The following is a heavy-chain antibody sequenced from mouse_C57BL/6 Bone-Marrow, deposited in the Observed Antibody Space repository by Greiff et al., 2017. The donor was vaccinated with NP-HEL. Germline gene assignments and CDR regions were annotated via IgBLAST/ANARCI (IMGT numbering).Heavy chain of an antibody. CDR3: ARGLLAPWCAY. D-gene: IGHD2-3*01. CDR1: GFNIKDYY. J-gene: IGHJ3*01. Sequence: VQLKESGAELVKPGASVKLSCTASGFNIKDYYMHWVKQRPEQGLEWIGRIDPADGDTKYAPKFQGKATITADTSSNTAYLQLSSLTSEDTAVYYCARGLLAPWCAYWGQGTRVTVSA. CDR2: IDPADGDT. V-gene: IGHV14-2*01.